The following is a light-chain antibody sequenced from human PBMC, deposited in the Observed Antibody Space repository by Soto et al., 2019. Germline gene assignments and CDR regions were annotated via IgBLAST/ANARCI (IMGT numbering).Light chain of an antibody. V-gene: IGLV2-8*01. Sequence: QSVLTQPPSASGSPGQSVTISCTGTSSDIGAYNYVSWYQQHPGKAPKLMIHEVSKRPSGVPDRFSGSKSGNTASLTVSGLQAEDEADYYCSSYVGSNDRGVFGGGTKLTVL. CDR1: SSDIGAYNY. CDR3: SSYVGSNDRGV. CDR2: EVS. J-gene: IGLJ3*02.